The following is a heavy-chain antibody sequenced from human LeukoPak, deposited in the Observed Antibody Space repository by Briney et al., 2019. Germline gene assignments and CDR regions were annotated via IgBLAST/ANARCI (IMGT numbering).Heavy chain of an antibody. CDR1: GYTFTGYY. D-gene: IGHD5-18*01. V-gene: IGHV1-8*02. CDR2: MNPNSGNT. CDR3: ASPGYSYGTYMDV. J-gene: IGHJ6*03. Sequence: ASVKASCKASGYTFTGYYMHWVRQAPGQGLEWMGWMNPNSGNTGYAQKFQGRVTMTRNTSISTAYMELSSLRSEDTAVYYCASPGYSYGTYMDVWGKGTTVTVSS.